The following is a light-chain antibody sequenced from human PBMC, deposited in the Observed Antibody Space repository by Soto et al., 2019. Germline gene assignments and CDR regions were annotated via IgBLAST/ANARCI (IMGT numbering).Light chain of an antibody. Sequence: EIVMTQSPATLSVSPGERATLSCGASQSVRGNLAWYQQKPGQAPRLLIYDASNRATGIPARFSGSGSGTDFTLTISSLEPEDFAVYYCQQRSNWITFGQGTRLEIK. CDR2: DAS. CDR3: QQRSNWIT. CDR1: QSVRGN. J-gene: IGKJ5*01. V-gene: IGKV3-11*01.